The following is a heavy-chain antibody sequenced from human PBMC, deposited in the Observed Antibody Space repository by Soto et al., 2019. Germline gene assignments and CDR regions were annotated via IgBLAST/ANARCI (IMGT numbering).Heavy chain of an antibody. V-gene: IGHV4-30-2*01. CDR2: IYHSGST. CDR1: GGSISSGGYS. Sequence: SETLSLTYAVSGGSISSGGYSWSWIRQPPGKGLEWIGYIYHSGSTYYNPSLKSRVTISVDRSKNQFSLKLSSVTAADTAVYYCAGGIAARPLGYWGQGTLVTVSS. J-gene: IGHJ4*02. CDR3: AGGIAARPLGY. D-gene: IGHD6-6*01.